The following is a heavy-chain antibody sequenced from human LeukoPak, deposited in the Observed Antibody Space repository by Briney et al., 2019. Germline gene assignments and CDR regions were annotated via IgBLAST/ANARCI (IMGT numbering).Heavy chain of an antibody. V-gene: IGHV1-2*02. Sequence: ASVKVSCKASGYTFTGYCMHWVRQAPGQGLEWMGWINPNSGGTNYAQKFQGRVTMTRDTSISTAYMELSRLRSDDTAVYYCARGGYSGYDYVFPFDYWGQGTLVTVSS. CDR1: GYTFTGYC. D-gene: IGHD5-12*01. CDR3: ARGGYSGYDYVFPFDY. CDR2: INPNSGGT. J-gene: IGHJ4*02.